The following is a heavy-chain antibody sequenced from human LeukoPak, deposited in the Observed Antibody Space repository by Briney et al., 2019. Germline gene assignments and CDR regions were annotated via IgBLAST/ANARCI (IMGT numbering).Heavy chain of an antibody. J-gene: IGHJ6*02. CDR1: GGSISSYY. D-gene: IGHD6-6*01. V-gene: IGHV4-39*01. CDR2: IYYSGST. CDR3: ARQGYSSSAGSQVFYGLDV. Sequence: PSETLSLTCTVSGGSISSYYWSWIRQPPGKGLEWSGSIYYSGSTHYNPSLKSRVTISVDTSKNQFSLKLRFVTAADTAVYYCARQGYSSSAGSQVFYGLDVWGQGTTVTVSS.